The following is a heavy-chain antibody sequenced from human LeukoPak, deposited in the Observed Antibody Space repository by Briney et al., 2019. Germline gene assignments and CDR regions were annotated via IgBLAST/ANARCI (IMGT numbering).Heavy chain of an antibody. D-gene: IGHD3-9*01. CDR2: ISYDGSNK. J-gene: IGHJ4*02. CDR1: GFTFSSYG. Sequence: GRSLRLSCAASGFTFSSYGMHWVRQAPGKGLEWVAVISYDGSNKYYADSAKGRFTISRDNSKNTLYLQMNSLRAEDTAVYYCAKDRRSSDWLIDYWGQGTLATVSS. V-gene: IGHV3-30*18. CDR3: AKDRRSSDWLIDY.